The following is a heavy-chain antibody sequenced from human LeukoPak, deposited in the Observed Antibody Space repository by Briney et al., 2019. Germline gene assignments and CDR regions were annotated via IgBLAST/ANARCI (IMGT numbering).Heavy chain of an antibody. CDR3: ARLGSYYDSSGYYFSRTFDY. D-gene: IGHD3-22*01. J-gene: IGHJ4*02. CDR1: GFTFSSYE. Sequence: GGSLRLSCAASGFTFSSYEMNWVRQAPGKGLEWVSYISSSGSTIYYADSVKGRFTVSRDNAKNSLYLQMNSLRAEDTAVYYCARLGSYYDSSGYYFSRTFDYWGQGTLVTVSS. CDR2: ISSSGSTI. V-gene: IGHV3-48*03.